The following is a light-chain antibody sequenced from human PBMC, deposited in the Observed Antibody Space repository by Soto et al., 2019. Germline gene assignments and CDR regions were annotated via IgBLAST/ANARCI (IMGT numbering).Light chain of an antibody. CDR1: QDISRW. CDR2: AAS. Sequence: DIQMTQSPSSVSASVGDSVTITCRASQDISRWLVWYQQKPGKAPKLLFSAASGLQSGVPSKFSGSGSGTDFTHTSSSLQPEDFATYYCQQASNLTPLTFGGGTKVEIK. J-gene: IGKJ4*01. V-gene: IGKV1-12*01. CDR3: QQASNLTPLT.